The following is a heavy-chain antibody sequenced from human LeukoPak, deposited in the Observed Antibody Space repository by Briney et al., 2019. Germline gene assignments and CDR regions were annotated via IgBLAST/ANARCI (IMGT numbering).Heavy chain of an antibody. V-gene: IGHV3-30*18. D-gene: IGHD3-22*01. CDR1: GFTFSSHG. J-gene: IGHJ4*02. Sequence: GGSLRLSCAASGFTFSSHGMHWVRQAPGKGLEWVALISNDGSNKYYADSVKGRFTIARDNSKNTLYLQMNNLRAEDMAVYYCAKWLNYYDSSGYDYWGQGTLVTVSS. CDR2: ISNDGSNK. CDR3: AKWLNYYDSSGYDY.